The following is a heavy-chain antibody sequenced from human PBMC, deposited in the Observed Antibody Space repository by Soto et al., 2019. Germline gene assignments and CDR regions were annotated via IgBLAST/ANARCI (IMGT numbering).Heavy chain of an antibody. CDR2: ISKSDYT. CDR1: GFAFNNYG. CDR3: AREDSIIIPAVSDF. D-gene: IGHD2-2*01. V-gene: IGHV3-21*01. Sequence: GGSLRLSCTVSGFAFNNYGINWVRQAPGKGLEWVSSISKSDYTYYSDSVKGRFTISRDNAKNSVSLQMNTLRVEDTAVYYCAREDSIIIPAVSDFWGQGTLFTVSS. J-gene: IGHJ4*02.